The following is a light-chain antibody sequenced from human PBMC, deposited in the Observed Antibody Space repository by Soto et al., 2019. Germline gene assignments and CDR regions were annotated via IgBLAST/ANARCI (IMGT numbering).Light chain of an antibody. CDR2: DVT. Sequence: QSVLTQPASVSGSLGQSITISCTGTTSDVGAYNYVSWYQQHPGEAPQLVIYDVTNRPSGVSNRFSGSKSGNTASLTISGLQAEDEADYYCSSYTSSSTLVFGGGTKVTVL. V-gene: IGLV2-14*03. CDR3: SSYTSSSTLV. J-gene: IGLJ3*02. CDR1: TSDVGAYNY.